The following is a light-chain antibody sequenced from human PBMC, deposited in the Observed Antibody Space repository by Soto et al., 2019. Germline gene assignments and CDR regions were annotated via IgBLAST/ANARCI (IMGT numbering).Light chain of an antibody. V-gene: IGLV3-1*01. J-gene: IGLJ2*01. CDR3: QAWDSSTAHVV. Sequence: SYELTQPPSVSVSPGQTASITCSGDNLGDKYACWYQQKPGQSPVLVIYQDSKRPSGIPERFSGSNSGNAATLTISGTQAMAEADYYCQAWDSSTAHVVFGGGTKLTVL. CDR1: NLGDKY. CDR2: QDS.